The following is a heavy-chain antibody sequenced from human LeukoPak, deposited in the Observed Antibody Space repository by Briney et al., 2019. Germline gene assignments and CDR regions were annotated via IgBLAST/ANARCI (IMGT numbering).Heavy chain of an antibody. Sequence: PGGSLRLSCAASGFTFSNYAMTWVRQAPGKGLEWVSALSGSGGSTFYADSVKGRFTISRDNSKNTLYLQMDSLRAEDTAVYYCARGPSWELQKPGYFDYWGQGTLVTVSS. V-gene: IGHV3-23*01. J-gene: IGHJ4*02. CDR1: GFTFSNYA. CDR2: LSGSGGST. CDR3: ARGPSWELQKPGYFDY. D-gene: IGHD1-26*01.